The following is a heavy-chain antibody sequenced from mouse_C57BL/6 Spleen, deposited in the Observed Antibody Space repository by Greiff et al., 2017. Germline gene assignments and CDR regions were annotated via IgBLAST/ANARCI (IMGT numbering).Heavy chain of an antibody. D-gene: IGHD1-1*01. CDR2: IYPGDGDT. Sequence: VQLVESGPELVKPGASVKISCKASGYAFSSSWMNWVKQRPGKGLEWIGRIYPGDGDTNYNGKFKGKATLTADKSSSTAYMQLSSLTSEDSSVYFCAIPLYYGSSYGFAYWGQGTLVTVSA. CDR3: AIPLYYGSSYGFAY. V-gene: IGHV1-82*01. J-gene: IGHJ3*01. CDR1: GYAFSSSW.